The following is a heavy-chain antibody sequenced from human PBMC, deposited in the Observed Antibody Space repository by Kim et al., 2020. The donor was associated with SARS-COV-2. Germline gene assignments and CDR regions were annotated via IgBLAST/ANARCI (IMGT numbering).Heavy chain of an antibody. CDR3: ARGPGPGAGSNRVSSWFVDYYYGMDV. J-gene: IGHJ6*02. D-gene: IGHD6-13*01. CDR2: IGTAGDT. V-gene: IGHV3-13*01. Sequence: GGSLRLSCAASGFTFSSYDMHWVRQATGKGLEWVSAIGTAGDTYYPGSVKGRFTISRENAKNSLYLQMNSLRAGDTAVYYCARGPGPGAGSNRVSSWFVDYYYGMDVWGQGTTVTVSS. CDR1: GFTFSSYD.